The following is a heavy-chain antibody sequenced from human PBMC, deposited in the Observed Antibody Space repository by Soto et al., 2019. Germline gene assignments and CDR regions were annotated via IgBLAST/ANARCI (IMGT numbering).Heavy chain of an antibody. J-gene: IGHJ3*02. CDR1: GFTFSSYG. D-gene: IGHD1-1*01. V-gene: IGHV3-33*01. CDR3: ARDKVQLEQREPFDI. Sequence: PGGSLRLSCAASGFTFSSYGMHWVRQAPGKGLEWVAVIWYDGSNKYYADSVKGRFTISRDNSKNTLYLQMNSLRAEDTAVCYCARDKVQLEQREPFDIWGQGTMVTVSS. CDR2: IWYDGSNK.